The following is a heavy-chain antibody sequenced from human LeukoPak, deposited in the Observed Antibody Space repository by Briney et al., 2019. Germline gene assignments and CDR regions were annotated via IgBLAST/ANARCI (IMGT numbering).Heavy chain of an antibody. J-gene: IGHJ1*01. V-gene: IGHV3-21*01. D-gene: IGHD2-21*02. Sequence: PGGSLRLPCAGSGFTFSSYSMNWVRQAPGKGLEWVSSITSSNNYIYYADSMKGRFTISRDNAKNSLYLQMNSLRAEDTAVYYCAKDRAYCGGDCYPPNFQHWGQGTLVTVSS. CDR2: ITSSNNYI. CDR1: GFTFSSYS. CDR3: AKDRAYCGGDCYPPNFQH.